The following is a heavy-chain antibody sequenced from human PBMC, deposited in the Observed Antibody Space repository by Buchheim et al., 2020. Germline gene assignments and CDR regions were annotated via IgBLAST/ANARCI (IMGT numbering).Heavy chain of an antibody. D-gene: IGHD3-3*01. CDR3: ARRPSWDFWSGYPPYFDY. CDR1: GGSISSSNW. Sequence: QVQLQESGPGLVKPSGTLSLTCAVSGGSISSSNWWSWVRQPPGKGLEWIGEIYHSGSTNYNPSLKSRVHISVAKSQNQFFLKLSSVTAADTAVYYCARRPSWDFWSGYPPYFDYWGQGTL. CDR2: IYHSGST. J-gene: IGHJ4*02. V-gene: IGHV4-4*02.